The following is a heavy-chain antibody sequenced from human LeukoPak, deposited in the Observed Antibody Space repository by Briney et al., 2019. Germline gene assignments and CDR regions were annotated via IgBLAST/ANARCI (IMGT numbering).Heavy chain of an antibody. D-gene: IGHD2-2*02. J-gene: IGHJ4*02. CDR2: IKQDGSEK. Sequence: PGGSLRLSCAASGFTFSSYWMSWVRQAPGKGLESVANIKQDGSEKYYVDSVKGRFTISRDNAKKSLYLQMNSLKAEDTAVYYCARTRLPAAIGDFDYWGQGTLVTVSS. CDR1: GFTFSSYW. V-gene: IGHV3-7*01. CDR3: ARTRLPAAIGDFDY.